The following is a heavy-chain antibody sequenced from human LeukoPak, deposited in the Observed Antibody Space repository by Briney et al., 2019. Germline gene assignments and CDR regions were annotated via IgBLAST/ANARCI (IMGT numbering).Heavy chain of an antibody. CDR2: IFYDGITK. CDR1: GLTFRTYG. J-gene: IGHJ4*02. D-gene: IGHD2-15*01. CDR3: ANSAVAAPLDY. V-gene: IGHV3-33*06. Sequence: GGSLRLSCAASGLTFRTYGMHWVRQAPGKGLEWVAAIFYDGITKKYADSVKGRFTISRDNSKNTLYLQMNSLRAEDTAVYYCANSAVAAPLDYWGQGTLVTVSS.